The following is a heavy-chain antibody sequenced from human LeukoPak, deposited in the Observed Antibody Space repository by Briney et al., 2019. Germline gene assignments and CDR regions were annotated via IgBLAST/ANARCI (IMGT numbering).Heavy chain of an antibody. D-gene: IGHD4-17*01. Sequence: GGSLRFSCTASGFTFSTYTMNWVRQAPGKGLEWVSSIGSSGTNTHYADSVKGRFTISRDNARNSLFLQMNSLRADDTAVYYCVNGDYREDWGQGTLVAVSS. CDR1: GFTFSTYT. J-gene: IGHJ1*01. V-gene: IGHV3-21*01. CDR2: IGSSGTNT. CDR3: VNGDYRED.